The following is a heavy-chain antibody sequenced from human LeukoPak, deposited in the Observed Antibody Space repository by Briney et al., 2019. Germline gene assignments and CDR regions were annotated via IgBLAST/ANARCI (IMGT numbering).Heavy chain of an antibody. V-gene: IGHV4-59*08. J-gene: IGHJ4*02. CDR2: IYHSEST. CDR3: ARQAGGTSGPFDY. CDR1: GGSISSSY. Sequence: SETLSLTCTVSGGSISSSYCSWIRQPPGKGLEWIGYIYHSESTNYNPSLKSRVTISVDTSKNQFSLKLSSVTAADTAVYYCARQAGGTSGPFDYWGQRTLVTVSS. D-gene: IGHD4-23*01.